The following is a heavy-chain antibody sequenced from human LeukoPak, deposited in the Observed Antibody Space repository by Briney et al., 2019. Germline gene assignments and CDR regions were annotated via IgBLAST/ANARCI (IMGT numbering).Heavy chain of an antibody. CDR1: GGSINSYY. CDR3: ARGAPYYYDSSSYLFDY. J-gene: IGHJ4*02. V-gene: IGHV4-59*01. Sequence: PSETLSLTCTVSGGSINSYYWSWIRQPPGKGLEWIGYIYYSGSTNYNPSLKSRVTISVDTSKNQFSLKLSSVTAAVTAVYYCARGAPYYYDSSSYLFDYWGQGTLVTVSS. D-gene: IGHD3-22*01. CDR2: IYYSGST.